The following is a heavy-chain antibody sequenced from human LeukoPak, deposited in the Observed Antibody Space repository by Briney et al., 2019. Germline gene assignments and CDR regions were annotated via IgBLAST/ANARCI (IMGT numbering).Heavy chain of an antibody. CDR2: IYYSGST. V-gene: IGHV4-59*12. D-gene: IGHD1-26*01. Sequence: SETLSLTCTVSGGSISSYYWSWIRQPPGKGLEWIGYIYYSGSTNYNPSLKSRVTISVDTSKNQFSLKLSSVTAADTAVYYCARGRIRATTDSDASDIWGQGTMVTVSS. CDR3: ARGRIRATTDSDASDI. J-gene: IGHJ3*02. CDR1: GGSISSYY.